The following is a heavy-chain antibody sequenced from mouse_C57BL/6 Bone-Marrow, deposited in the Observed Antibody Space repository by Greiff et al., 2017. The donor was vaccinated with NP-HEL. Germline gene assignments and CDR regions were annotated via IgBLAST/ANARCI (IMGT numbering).Heavy chain of an antibody. Sequence: DVQLVESGPGMVKPSQSLSLTCTVTGYSITSGYDWHWIRHFPGNKLEWMDYISYSGSTNYNPSLKSRISITHDTSKNHFFLKLNSVTTEDTATYYCGGGPTLEDTSSYYAMDYWGQGTSVTVSS. J-gene: IGHJ4*01. CDR3: GGGPTLEDTSSYYAMDY. CDR2: ISYSGST. D-gene: IGHD1-1*01. V-gene: IGHV3-1*01. CDR1: GYSITSGYD.